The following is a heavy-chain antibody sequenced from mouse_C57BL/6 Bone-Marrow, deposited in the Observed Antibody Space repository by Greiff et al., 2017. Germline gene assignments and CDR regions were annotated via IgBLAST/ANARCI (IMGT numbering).Heavy chain of an antibody. Sequence: VQLQQSGAELVRPGTSVKVSCKASGYAFTNYLIVWVKQTPGQGLEWIGVINSGSGGTNYKEKVKGKATLTADKTSRTAYMQLSSLTSEDSAVYFCARAKNWDSWFAYWGQGTLVTVSA. V-gene: IGHV1-54*01. CDR1: GYAFTNYL. CDR3: ARAKNWDSWFAY. J-gene: IGHJ3*01. CDR2: INSGSGGT. D-gene: IGHD4-1*01.